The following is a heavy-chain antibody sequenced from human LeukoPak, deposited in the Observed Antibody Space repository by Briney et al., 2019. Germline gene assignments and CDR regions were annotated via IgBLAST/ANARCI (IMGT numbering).Heavy chain of an antibody. D-gene: IGHD2-2*01. CDR2: IYYSGST. V-gene: IGHV4-59*12. Sequence: SETLSLTCTVSGGPISSYYWSWIRQPPGKGLEWIGYIYYSGSTNYNPSLKSRVTISVDTSKNQFSLKLSSVTAADTAEYFCARESRRSYCNEYWGQGTLVTVSS. J-gene: IGHJ4*02. CDR3: ARESRRSYCNEY. CDR1: GGPISSYY.